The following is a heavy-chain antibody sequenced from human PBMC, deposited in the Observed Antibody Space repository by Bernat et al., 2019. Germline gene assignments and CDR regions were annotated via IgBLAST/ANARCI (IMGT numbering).Heavy chain of an antibody. CDR2: FKSKIDGGTI. D-gene: IGHD6-25*01. V-gene: IGHV3-15*01. CDR3: TTSPIAAALRKYYYYYYMDV. Sequence: EVQLVESGGGLVKPGGSLRLSCAASGFTFRNAWMSWVRQGPGKGLEWVGRFKSKIDGGTIDYAAPVKGRFTISRDDSKNTLFLHMNSLKTEDTAIYYCTTSPIAAALRKYYYYYYMDVWGKGTTVTVSS. CDR1: GFTFRNAW. J-gene: IGHJ6*03.